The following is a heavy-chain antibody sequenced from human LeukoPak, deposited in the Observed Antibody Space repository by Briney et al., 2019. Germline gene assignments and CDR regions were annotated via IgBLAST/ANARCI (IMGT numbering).Heavy chain of an antibody. V-gene: IGHV3-11*06. D-gene: IGHD4-17*01. CDR3: ARCEYGDYGDY. CDR2: ISSSSSYT. CDR1: GFTFSDYY. Sequence: GGSLRLSCAASGFTFSDYYISWIRQAPGKGLEWVSYISSSSSYTNYADSVKGRFTISRDNAKNSLYLQMNSLRAEDTAVYYCARCEYGDYGDYWGQGTLVTVSS. J-gene: IGHJ4*02.